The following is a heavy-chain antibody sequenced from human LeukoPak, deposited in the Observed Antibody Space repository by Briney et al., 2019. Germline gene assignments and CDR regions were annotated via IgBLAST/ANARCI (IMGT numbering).Heavy chain of an antibody. CDR3: VRETGGLWPDAFDI. CDR1: GFTFSSYG. J-gene: IGHJ3*02. D-gene: IGHD3-10*01. V-gene: IGHV3-30*03. CDR2: ISYDGSNK. Sequence: PWRSLRLSCAASGFTFSSYGMHWVRQAPGKGLEWVAVISYDGSNKYYADSVKGRFTISRDNSKNTLYLQMNSLRAEDTAVYYCVRETGGLWPDAFDIWGQGTMVTVSS.